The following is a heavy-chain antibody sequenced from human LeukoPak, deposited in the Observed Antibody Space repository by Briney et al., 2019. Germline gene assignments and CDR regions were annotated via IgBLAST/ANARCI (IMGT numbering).Heavy chain of an antibody. D-gene: IGHD3-22*01. CDR1: GFTFSSYG. Sequence: PGGSLRLSCAASGFTFSSYGMHWVRQAPGKGLEWVAFIRYDGSNKYYADSAKGRFTISRDNSKNTLYLQMNSLRAEDTAVYYCAKAPSPYDSSGYYYNNWFDPWGQGTLVTVSS. V-gene: IGHV3-30*02. CDR2: IRYDGSNK. J-gene: IGHJ5*02. CDR3: AKAPSPYDSSGYYYNNWFDP.